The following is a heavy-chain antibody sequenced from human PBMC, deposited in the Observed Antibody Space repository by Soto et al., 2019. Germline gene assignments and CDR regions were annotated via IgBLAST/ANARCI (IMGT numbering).Heavy chain of an antibody. CDR2: IYYSGST. J-gene: IGHJ4*02. D-gene: IGHD3-10*01. Sequence: QVQLQESGPGLVKPSATLSLTCTVSGVSISSYYWSWIRQPPGKGLEWIGYIYYSGSTNYNPSLKSRVTISVDTSKNQFSLKLSSVTAADTAVYYCARQGLLWFGGEFDYWGQGTLVTVSS. V-gene: IGHV4-59*08. CDR3: ARQGLLWFGGEFDY. CDR1: GVSISSYY.